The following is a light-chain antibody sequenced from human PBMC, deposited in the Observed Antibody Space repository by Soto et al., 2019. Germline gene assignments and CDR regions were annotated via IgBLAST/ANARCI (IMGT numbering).Light chain of an antibody. Sequence: QTVVTQEPSLTVSPGGTVTLTCASSTGAVTSGYWPKWFHQKPGQAPRALIYETSSKHSWTPARFSGSLLGGKAALTLSGVQPEDEAEYYCLLYYGGALSWVFGGGTKVTVL. CDR2: ETS. CDR1: TGAVTSGYW. J-gene: IGLJ3*02. V-gene: IGLV7-43*01. CDR3: LLYYGGALSWV.